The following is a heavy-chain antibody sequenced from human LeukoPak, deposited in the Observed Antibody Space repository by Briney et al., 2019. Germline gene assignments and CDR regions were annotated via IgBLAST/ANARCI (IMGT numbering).Heavy chain of an antibody. CDR3: AKGPSSTISGAFDI. CDR2: ISYDGSNK. Sequence: GGSLRLSCAASGFTFSSYAMHWVRQAPGKGLEWVAVISYDGSNKYYADSVKGRFTISRDNSKNTLYLQMNSLRAEDTALYYCAKGPSSTISGAFDIWGQGTMVTVSS. CDR1: GFTFSSYA. D-gene: IGHD2-2*01. V-gene: IGHV3-30-3*01. J-gene: IGHJ3*02.